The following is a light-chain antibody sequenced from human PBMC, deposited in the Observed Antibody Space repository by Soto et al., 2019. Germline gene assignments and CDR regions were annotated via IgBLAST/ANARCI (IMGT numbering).Light chain of an antibody. CDR3: SSCATSSTLHV. Sequence: QSALTQPASVSGSPGQSITISCTGASSDVGGYNYVSWYQQHPGKAPKLIIYDVSNRPSGVSDRFSGSKSGNTASLTISGFQTEDEADYFCSSCATSSTLHVFGTGTKLTVL. CDR1: SSDVGGYNY. J-gene: IGLJ1*01. CDR2: DVS. V-gene: IGLV2-14*03.